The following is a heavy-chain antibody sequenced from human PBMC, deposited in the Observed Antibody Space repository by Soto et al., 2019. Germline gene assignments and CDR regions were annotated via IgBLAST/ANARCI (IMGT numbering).Heavy chain of an antibody. V-gene: IGHV3-23*01. D-gene: IGHD1-26*01. CDR3: SKSLGATRTFDY. CDR1: GFTFSSFG. CDR2: ISYSGGNT. Sequence: PGGSLRLSCVASGFTFSSFGMSWVRQAPGKGLEWVSSISYSGGNTYYADSVKGRFTISRDNSKNTLYLQMNSLRAEDTAVYYCSKSLGATRTFDYWGQGTLVTVSS. J-gene: IGHJ4*02.